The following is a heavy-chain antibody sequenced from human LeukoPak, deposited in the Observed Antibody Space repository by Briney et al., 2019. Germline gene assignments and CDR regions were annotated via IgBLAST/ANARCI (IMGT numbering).Heavy chain of an antibody. CDR2: IYYSGSN. V-gene: IGHV4-59*01. J-gene: IGHJ3*02. D-gene: IGHD3-22*01. CDR1: GGSISSYY. CDR3: ARYGYESSSYQRGYAFDI. Sequence: SETLSLTCTVSGGSISSYYWSWIRQPPGKGLEWIGYIYYSGSNNYNPSLKSRVTISVDTSKNQFSLKLSSVTAADAAVYYSARYGYESSSYQRGYAFDIWGQGTMVTVSS.